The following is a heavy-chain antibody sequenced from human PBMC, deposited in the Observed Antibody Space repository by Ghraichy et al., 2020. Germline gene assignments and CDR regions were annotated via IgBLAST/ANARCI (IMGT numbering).Heavy chain of an antibody. V-gene: IGHV4-31*03. CDR1: GGSISSGGYY. J-gene: IGHJ6*01. CDR3: ARGRGIAARNYYYGMDV. D-gene: IGHD6-6*01. CDR2: IYYSRST. Sequence: SETLSLTCTVSGGSISSGGYYWSWIGQHPGKGLEWIGDIYYSRSTDYNPALKSRDTMSVSTSKNQFSLKLRSVTAAATAVYYCARGRGIAARNYYYGMDVWRHASTVTVSS.